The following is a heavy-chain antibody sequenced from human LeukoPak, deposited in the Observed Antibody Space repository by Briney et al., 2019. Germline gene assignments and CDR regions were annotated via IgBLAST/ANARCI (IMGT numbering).Heavy chain of an antibody. Sequence: PGGSLRLSCAAYGFNIKYYWMSWVRQAPGKGLEWVAHIKEDKTEEYYADYVRGRFNISKDDAKSYVYLQMSGLTAEDTAVYSCGKAEWELDYWGQGALVIVSS. CDR1: GFNIKYYW. J-gene: IGHJ4*02. CDR2: IKEDKTEE. V-gene: IGHV3-7*01. CDR3: GKAEWELDY. D-gene: IGHD1-26*01.